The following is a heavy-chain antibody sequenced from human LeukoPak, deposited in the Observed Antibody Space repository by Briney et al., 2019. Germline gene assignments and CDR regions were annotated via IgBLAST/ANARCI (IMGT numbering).Heavy chain of an antibody. Sequence: PSETLSLTCTVSGGSISTYYWSWIRQPAGKGLEWIGRISSSGSTNYNPSLKSRVTISVDTSKNQFSLKLSSVTAADTAVYFCARGPYSYDSSGAFDIWGQGTMVTVSS. CDR3: ARGPYSYDSSGAFDI. V-gene: IGHV4-4*07. J-gene: IGHJ3*02. CDR1: GGSISTYY. D-gene: IGHD3-22*01. CDR2: ISSSGST.